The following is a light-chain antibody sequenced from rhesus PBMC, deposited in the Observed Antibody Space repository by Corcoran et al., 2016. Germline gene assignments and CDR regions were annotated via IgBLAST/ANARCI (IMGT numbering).Light chain of an antibody. J-gene: IGKJ2*01. CDR2: QVS. CDR3: VQGTNLPYR. V-gene: IGKV2S8*01. CDR1: PSLEHGEWNAY. Sequence: DIVMTQSPLSLPVTPGQPATIPTISSPSLEHGEWNAYLSWLQQTTGPPPRRLFYQVSPRDPGVPGRFSGRWTGTNFTLKRNRVEAEDVGIYYCVQGTNLPYRFGQGTKVEI.